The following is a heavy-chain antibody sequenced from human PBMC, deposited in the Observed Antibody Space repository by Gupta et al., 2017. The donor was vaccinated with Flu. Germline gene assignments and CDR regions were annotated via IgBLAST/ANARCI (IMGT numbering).Heavy chain of an antibody. CDR2: IKQDGSEK. CDR3: ANARVRGAGGDY. J-gene: IGHJ4*02. CDR1: TFSSYW. D-gene: IGHD3-10*01. V-gene: IGHV3-7*01. Sequence: TFSSYWMSWVRQAPGKGLEWVANIKQDGSEKYYVDSVKGRFTISRDNAKNSLYLQMNSLRAEDTAVYYCANARVRGAGGDYWGQGTLVTVSS.